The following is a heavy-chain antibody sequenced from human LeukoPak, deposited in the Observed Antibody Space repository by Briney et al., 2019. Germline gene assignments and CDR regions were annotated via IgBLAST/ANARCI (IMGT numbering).Heavy chain of an antibody. CDR2: ISYDDGSNK. V-gene: IGHV3-30*04. CDR1: GFTFSTYA. J-gene: IGHJ4*02. Sequence: GGSLRLSCAAAGFTFSTYALHWVRQAPGKGLEWVAVISYDDGSNKYYADSVKGRFTISRDNSKNTLYLQMNSLRTEDTAVYYCARESGGNTPYYFDHWGQGTLVTVSS. CDR3: ARESGGNTPYYFDH. D-gene: IGHD2-2*02.